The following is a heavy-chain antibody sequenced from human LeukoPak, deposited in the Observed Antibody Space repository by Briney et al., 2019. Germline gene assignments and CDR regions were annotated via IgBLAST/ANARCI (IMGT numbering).Heavy chain of an antibody. V-gene: IGHV4-39*07. J-gene: IGHJ5*02. D-gene: IGHD6-19*01. CDR1: GGSISSSSYY. Sequence: PSETLSLTCTVSGGSISSSSYYWGWIRQPPGKGLEWIGSIYYSGSTYYNPSLKSRVTISVDTSKNQFSLKLSSLTAADTAVYYCARKGQQWSWFDPWGQGTLVTVSS. CDR3: ARKGQQWSWFDP. CDR2: IYYSGST.